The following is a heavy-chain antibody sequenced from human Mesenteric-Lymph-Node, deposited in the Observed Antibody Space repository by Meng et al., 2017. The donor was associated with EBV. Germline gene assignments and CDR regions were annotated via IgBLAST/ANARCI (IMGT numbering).Heavy chain of an antibody. CDR3: ASAAAYYDSSTTLDY. Sequence: QVQLVESGDEVKKPGASGKVSCKASGYTFTSYNINWVRQATGRGLEWIGWMNPDSGDTGYGQKFQDRVSITRDTSPNTAFMEVSSLRFEDTAVYYCASAAAYYDSSTTLDYWGQGTLVTVSS. CDR1: GYTFTSYN. D-gene: IGHD3-22*01. CDR2: MNPDSGDT. V-gene: IGHV1-8*01. J-gene: IGHJ4*02.